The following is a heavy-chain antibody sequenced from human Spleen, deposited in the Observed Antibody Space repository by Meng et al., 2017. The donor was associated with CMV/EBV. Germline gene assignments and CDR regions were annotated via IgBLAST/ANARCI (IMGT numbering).Heavy chain of an antibody. D-gene: IGHD2-2*01. Sequence: FSSYAISWVRQAPGQGLEWMGGITPILGIANYAQKFQGRVTITADKSTSTAYMELSSLRSEDTAVYYCARDKGYCSSTSCRPLGWFDPWGQGTLVTVSS. CDR1: FSSYA. V-gene: IGHV1-69*10. CDR2: ITPILGIA. J-gene: IGHJ5*02. CDR3: ARDKGYCSSTSCRPLGWFDP.